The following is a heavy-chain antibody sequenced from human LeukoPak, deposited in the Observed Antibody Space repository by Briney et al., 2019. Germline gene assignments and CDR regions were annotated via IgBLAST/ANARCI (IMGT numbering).Heavy chain of an antibody. D-gene: IGHD3-3*01. V-gene: IGHV4-34*01. J-gene: IGHJ5*02. CDR1: GGSFSGYY. CDR3: ARGHRDLEWLNWFDP. CDR2: INHSGST. Sequence: SETLSLTCAVYGGSFSGYYWSWIRQPPGKGLEWIGEINHSGSTNYNPSLKSRVTISVDTSKNQFSLKLSSVTAADTAVYYCARGHRDLEWLNWFDPWGQGTLVTVSS.